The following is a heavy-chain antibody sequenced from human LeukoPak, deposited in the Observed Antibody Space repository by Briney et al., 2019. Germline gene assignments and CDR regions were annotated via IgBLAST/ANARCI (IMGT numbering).Heavy chain of an antibody. CDR3: ARDAVYGDYHSYYYYDYMDV. V-gene: IGHV1-8*01. J-gene: IGHJ6*03. CDR2: ITLTSGKP. D-gene: IGHD4-17*01. CDR1: GYTFTSYD. Sequence: ASVKVSCKASGYTFTSYDINWVRQATGQGLEWMGWITLTSGKPGNAQTFQGKVTIPRDTSTSTVYMELSSLRSEDTAVYYCARDAVYGDYHSYYYYDYMDVWGKGTTVTIPS.